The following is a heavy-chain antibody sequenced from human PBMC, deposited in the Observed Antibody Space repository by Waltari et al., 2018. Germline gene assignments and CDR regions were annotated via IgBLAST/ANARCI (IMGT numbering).Heavy chain of an antibody. D-gene: IGHD3-22*01. V-gene: IGHV4-31*01. J-gene: IGHJ4*02. CDR2: IYYSGST. CDR3: ARVRADSSGYYYLDY. CDR1: GGSISSGGYY. Sequence: QVQLQESGPGLVKPSQTLSLTCTVSGGSISSGGYYWSWIRQHPGKGLEWIGYIYYSGSTYSNPSLKILFTISVDTSKNQFSLKLSSVTAADTAVYYCARVRADSSGYYYLDYWGQGTLVTVSS.